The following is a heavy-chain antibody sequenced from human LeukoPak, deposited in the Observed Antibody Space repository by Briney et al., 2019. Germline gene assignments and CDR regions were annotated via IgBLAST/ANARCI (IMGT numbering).Heavy chain of an antibody. CDR2: IRYDGSNE. V-gene: IGHV3-30*02. CDR1: GFTFSSYG. D-gene: IGHD3-3*01. CDR3: AREGMIFRVFHYMDV. J-gene: IGHJ6*03. Sequence: GGSLRLSCAASGFTFSSYGMHWVRQAPGKGLEWVSFIRYDGSNEYYADSVRGRFTISRDNSKNTLYLQMNSLRAEDTAVYYCAREGMIFRVFHYMDVWGKGTTVSVSS.